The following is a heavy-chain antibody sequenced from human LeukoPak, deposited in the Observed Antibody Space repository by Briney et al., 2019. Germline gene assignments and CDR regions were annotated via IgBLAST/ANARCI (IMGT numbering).Heavy chain of an antibody. CDR1: GFTFSSYG. CDR2: ISYDGSNK. J-gene: IGHJ6*02. CDR3: AKGLKSYYYYGMDV. V-gene: IGHV3-30*18. Sequence: PGGSLRLSCAASGFTFSSYGMHWVRQAPGKGLEWVAVISYDGSNKYYADSVKGRFTISRDNSKNTLYLQMNSLRAEGTAVYYCAKGLKSYYYYGMDVWGQGTTVTVSS. D-gene: IGHD6-19*01.